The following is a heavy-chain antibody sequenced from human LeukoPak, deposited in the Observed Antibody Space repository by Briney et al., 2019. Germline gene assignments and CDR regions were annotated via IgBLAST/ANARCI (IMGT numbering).Heavy chain of an antibody. V-gene: IGHV3-30-3*01. Sequence: GGSLRLSCVASGFTFSSYSMHWVRQAPGKGLEWVAVISYDGSNKYYEDSVKGRFTISRDNSKNTLYLQMNSLRAEDTAVYYCARGPDYGDYVGAFDIWGQGTMVTVSS. CDR3: ARGPDYGDYVGAFDI. J-gene: IGHJ3*02. CDR2: ISYDGSNK. D-gene: IGHD4-17*01. CDR1: GFTFSSYS.